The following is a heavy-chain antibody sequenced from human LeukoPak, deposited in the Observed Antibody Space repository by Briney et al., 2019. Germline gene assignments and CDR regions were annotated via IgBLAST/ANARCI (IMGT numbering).Heavy chain of an antibody. J-gene: IGHJ4*02. CDR2: INHSGST. CDR1: GGSFSGYY. V-gene: IGHV4-34*01. Sequence: PSETLSLTCAVYGGSFSGYYWSWIRQPPGKGLEWIGEINHSGSTNYNPSLKSRVTISVDTSKNQFSLKLSSVTAADTAVYYCARAHRYSNSPGRQKFDYWGQGTLVTVSS. CDR3: ARAHRYSNSPGRQKFDY. D-gene: IGHD6-13*01.